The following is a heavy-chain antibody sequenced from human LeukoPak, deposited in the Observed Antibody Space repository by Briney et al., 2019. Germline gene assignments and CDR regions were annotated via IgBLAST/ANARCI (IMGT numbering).Heavy chain of an antibody. D-gene: IGHD2-2*01. J-gene: IGHJ4*02. V-gene: IGHV4-38-2*02. Sequence: SETLSLTCTVSGGSISSYYWSWIRQPPGKGLEWIGSFFLKGSTYYNPSLKSRVTISVDTSKNQFSLTLSSVTAADTAVYYCARVARCTSCFDIDYWGQGTLVTVSS. CDR1: GGSISSYY. CDR2: FFLKGST. CDR3: ARVARCTSCFDIDY.